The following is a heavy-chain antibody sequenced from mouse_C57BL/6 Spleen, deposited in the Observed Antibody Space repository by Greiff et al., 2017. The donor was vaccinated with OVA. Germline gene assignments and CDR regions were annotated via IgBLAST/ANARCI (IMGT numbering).Heavy chain of an antibody. Sequence: QVQLQQPGAELVRPGSSVKLSCKASGYTFTSYWMDWVKQRPGQGLEWIGNIYPSDSETHYNQKFKDKATLTVDKSSSTAYMQLSSLTSVDSAVYYCAREEYYGSSSWFAYWGQGTLVTVSA. CDR3: AREEYYGSSSWFAY. V-gene: IGHV1-61*01. J-gene: IGHJ3*01. CDR1: GYTFTSYW. D-gene: IGHD1-1*01. CDR2: IYPSDSET.